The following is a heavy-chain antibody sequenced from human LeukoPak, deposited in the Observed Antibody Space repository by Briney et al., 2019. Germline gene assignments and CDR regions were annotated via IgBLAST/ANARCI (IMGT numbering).Heavy chain of an antibody. CDR1: GFTFSSYA. V-gene: IGHV3-23*01. Sequence: GGSLRLSCAASGFTFSSYAMSWVRQAPGKGLEWVSSISGSGSHTYYANSVKGRFTISRDNPKNTLYLQMNSLRAEDTAVYYCAKDKGGITYVFDYWGQGSLVTVSS. D-gene: IGHD1-1*01. J-gene: IGHJ4*02. CDR3: AKDKGGITYVFDY. CDR2: ISGSGSHT.